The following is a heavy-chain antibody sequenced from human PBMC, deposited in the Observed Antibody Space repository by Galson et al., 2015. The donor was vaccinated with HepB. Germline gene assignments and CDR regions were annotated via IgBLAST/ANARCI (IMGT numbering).Heavy chain of an antibody. CDR2: IKSKTDGGTT. D-gene: IGHD6-19*01. V-gene: IGHV3-15*01. J-gene: IGHJ6*02. Sequence: SLRLSCAASGFTFSNAWMSWVRQAPGKGLEWVGRIKSKTDGGTTDYAAPVKGRFTISRDDSKNTLYLQMNSLKTEDTAVYYCTTVPAVAGFYYYYYYGMDVWGQGTTVTVSS. CDR3: TTVPAVAGFYYYYYYGMDV. CDR1: GFTFSNAW.